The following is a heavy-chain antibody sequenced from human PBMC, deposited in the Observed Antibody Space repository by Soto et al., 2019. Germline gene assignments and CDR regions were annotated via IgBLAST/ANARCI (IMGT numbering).Heavy chain of an antibody. CDR2: IKQDGSEK. V-gene: IGHV3-7*01. CDR3: ARAPVYHDSSGYHP. CDR1: GFTFSSYW. Sequence: PGGSLRLSCAASGFTFSSYWMSWVRQAPGKGLEWVANIKQDGSEKYYVDSVKGRFTISRDNAKNSLYLQTNSLRAEDTAVYYCARAPVYHDSSGYHPWGQGTLVTVSS. D-gene: IGHD3-22*01. J-gene: IGHJ5*02.